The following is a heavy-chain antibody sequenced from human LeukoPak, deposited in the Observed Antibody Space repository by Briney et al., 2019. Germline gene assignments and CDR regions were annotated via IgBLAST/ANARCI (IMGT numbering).Heavy chain of an antibody. CDR1: GFTFSSYG. V-gene: IGHV3-23*01. CDR2: ISGSGGST. Sequence: GGSLRLSCAASGFTFSSYGMNWVRRAPGKGLEFVSGISGSGGSTYYADSVKGRFTISRDNSKNTLYLQMNSLRAEDTAVYYCAKDKVFYYYAFDIWGQGTLVTVSS. J-gene: IGHJ3*02. D-gene: IGHD2/OR15-2a*01. CDR3: AKDKVFYYYAFDI.